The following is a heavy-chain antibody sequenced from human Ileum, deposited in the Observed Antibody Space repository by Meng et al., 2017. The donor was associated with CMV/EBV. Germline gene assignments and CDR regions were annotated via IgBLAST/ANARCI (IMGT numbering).Heavy chain of an antibody. V-gene: IGHV4-39*07. J-gene: IGHJ5*01. D-gene: IGHD3-22*01. CDR3: ARDASGYHWFDP. CDR2: IYGSGTT. Sequence: SETLSLTCSVSGASIRDSGYHWGWIRQPPGKGLEWIGNIYGSGTTFYNPSPKSRLTISVDTSKNQFSLKLSSVTAADTAVYYCARDASGYHWFDPWGQGNRV. CDR1: GASIRDSGYH.